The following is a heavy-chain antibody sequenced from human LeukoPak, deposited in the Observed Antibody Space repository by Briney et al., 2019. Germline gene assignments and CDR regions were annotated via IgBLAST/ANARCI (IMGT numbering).Heavy chain of an antibody. V-gene: IGHV3-74*01. CDR2: VNSDGSGT. J-gene: IGHJ4*02. CDR3: VCLGLGGLSLD. Sequence: GGSLRLSCAASGFTFSRYSMHWVRQAPGKGLVWVSHVNSDGSGTDYADSVKGRFTISRDNAKNTLYLQMNSLRVEDPAVYYCVCLGLGGLSLDWGQGTLVTVSS. D-gene: IGHD3-16*01. CDR1: GFTFSRYS.